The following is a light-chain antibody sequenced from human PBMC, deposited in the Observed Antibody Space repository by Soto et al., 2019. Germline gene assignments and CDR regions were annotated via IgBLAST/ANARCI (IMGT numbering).Light chain of an antibody. V-gene: IGKV3-11*01. Sequence: EIVLTQSPATLSLSPWERATLSCRASQSVNNYLAWYQQKPGQAPRHVIYDVFNRATGTPARFSGSGSETDLTLTISSLEPEDFGVYYCQMRSHGPGLTFGGGTRVEIK. CDR2: DVF. CDR1: QSVNNY. CDR3: QMRSHGPGLT. J-gene: IGKJ4*01.